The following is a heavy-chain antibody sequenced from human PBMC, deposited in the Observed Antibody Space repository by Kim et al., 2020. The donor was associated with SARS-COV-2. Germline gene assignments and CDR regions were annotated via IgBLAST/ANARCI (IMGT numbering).Heavy chain of an antibody. Sequence: KLQGRVTMTTDTSTSTAYMERRSLRSDDTAVYYCARDPRQWLLGDAFDIWGQGTMVTVSS. D-gene: IGHD6-19*01. CDR3: ARDPRQWLLGDAFDI. V-gene: IGHV1-18*01. J-gene: IGHJ3*02.